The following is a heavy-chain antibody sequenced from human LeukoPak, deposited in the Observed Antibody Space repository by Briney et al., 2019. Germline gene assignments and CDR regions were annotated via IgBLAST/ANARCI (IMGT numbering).Heavy chain of an antibody. CDR3: ATPSYGSGSYYNGNPDY. J-gene: IGHJ4*02. CDR2: ISSDGSTT. Sequence: GGSLRLSCAAYGFTFSSCWMHWVRQAPGKGLVWVSRISSDGSTTSYADSVKGRFTISRDNAKNTLFLQMNSLRAEDTAVYYCATPSYGSGSYYNGNPDYWGQGTLVTVSS. CDR1: GFTFSSCW. V-gene: IGHV3-74*01. D-gene: IGHD3-10*01.